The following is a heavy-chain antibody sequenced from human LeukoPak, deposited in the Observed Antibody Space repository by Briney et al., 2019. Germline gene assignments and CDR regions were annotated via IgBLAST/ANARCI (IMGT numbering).Heavy chain of an antibody. D-gene: IGHD3-10*01. CDR2: RRYDGSNK. CDR3: AKGRNSLSLLWFGELSQH. Sequence: GGSLRLSCTASGFTFSSYDKHCVRQAPGKGLEGVAFRRYDGSNKYYAHSVKGRFTISRDNSKNTVYLQMNSLRAEDTAVYYCAKGRNSLSLLWFGELSQHWGQGTLVTVSS. J-gene: IGHJ1*01. V-gene: IGHV3-30*02. CDR1: GFTFSSYD.